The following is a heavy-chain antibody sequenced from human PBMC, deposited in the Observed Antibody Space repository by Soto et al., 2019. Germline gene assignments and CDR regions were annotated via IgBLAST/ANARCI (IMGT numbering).Heavy chain of an antibody. Sequence: PSETLSLTCAVSGYSISSGYYWGWIRQPPGKGLEWIGSIYHSGSTYYNPSLKSRVTISVDTSKNQFSLKLSSVTAADTAVYYCARVLDYGHYSWFDPWGQGTLVTVSS. V-gene: IGHV4-38-2*01. CDR2: IYHSGST. CDR1: GYSISSGYY. J-gene: IGHJ5*02. CDR3: ARVLDYGHYSWFDP. D-gene: IGHD4-17*01.